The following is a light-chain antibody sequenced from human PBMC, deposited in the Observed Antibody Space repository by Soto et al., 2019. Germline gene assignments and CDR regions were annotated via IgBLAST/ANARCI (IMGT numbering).Light chain of an antibody. V-gene: IGKV1-5*01. J-gene: IGKJ1*01. CDR1: QSVSNW. CDR2: HAS. CDR3: QQYNSYS. Sequence: SQSAATLPASEGDSVTITCRASQSVSNWLAWYEEKPGTAPKVLIXHASNLQSGVPSRFSGSGSGTEFPLTISSLQADDFATYYCQQYNSYSFGQGTNVDIK.